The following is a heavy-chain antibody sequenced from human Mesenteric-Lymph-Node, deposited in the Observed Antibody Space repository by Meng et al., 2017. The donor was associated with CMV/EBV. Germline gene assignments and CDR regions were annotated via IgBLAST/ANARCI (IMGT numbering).Heavy chain of an antibody. CDR1: GYTFTDYY. CDR2: IIPMLNII. CDR3: ARDQFQRYMDV. V-gene: IGHV1-69*04. D-gene: IGHD5-24*01. J-gene: IGHJ6*02. Sequence: SVKVSCKASGYTFTDYYIHWVRQAPGQGLEWLGRIIPMLNIIVYAENFQGRVTITAHKSTDTAYMEMRSLTSDNTAVYYCARDQFQRYMDVWGQGTTVTVSS.